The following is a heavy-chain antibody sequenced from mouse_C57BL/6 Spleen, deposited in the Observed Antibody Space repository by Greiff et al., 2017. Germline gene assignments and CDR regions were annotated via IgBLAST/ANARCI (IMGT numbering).Heavy chain of an antibody. Sequence: QVQLQQSGAELVMPGASVKLSCKASGYTFTSYWMHWVKQRPGQGLEWIGEIDPSDSYTNYNQKFKGKSTLTVDKSSSTAYMQLSSLTSEDSAVYYCARSGELLDYWGQGTSVTVSS. CDR2: IDPSDSYT. CDR1: GYTFTSYW. J-gene: IGHJ4*01. CDR3: ARSGELLDY. V-gene: IGHV1-69*01.